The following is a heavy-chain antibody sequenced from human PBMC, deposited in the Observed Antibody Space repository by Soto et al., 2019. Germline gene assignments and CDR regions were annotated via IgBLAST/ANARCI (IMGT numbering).Heavy chain of an antibody. Sequence: QVQLVQSGAEVKKPGSSVKVSCKASGGTFSSYAISWVRQAPGQGLEWMGGIIPIFGTANYAQKFQGRVTITADESASTAYMELSSLRSEDTAVYYCASPEMATIIGDQQGAFDIWGQGTMVTVSS. V-gene: IGHV1-69*01. D-gene: IGHD5-12*01. CDR1: GGTFSSYA. J-gene: IGHJ3*02. CDR2: IIPIFGTA. CDR3: ASPEMATIIGDQQGAFDI.